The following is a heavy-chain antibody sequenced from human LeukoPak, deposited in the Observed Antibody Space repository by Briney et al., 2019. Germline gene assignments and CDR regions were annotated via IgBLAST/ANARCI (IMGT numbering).Heavy chain of an antibody. D-gene: IGHD4-17*01. CDR1: GFTFSSHG. V-gene: IGHV3-23*01. J-gene: IGHJ4*02. CDR2: ISGSGGGT. Sequence: PGGSLRLSCAASGFTFSSHGMSWVRQAPGKWLEWVSGISGSGGGTFYADSVRGRFTISRDNSKNTVYLQMNSLRAEDTAVYYCAKSATTVTSNFDYWGQGTLVTVSS. CDR3: AKSATTVTSNFDY.